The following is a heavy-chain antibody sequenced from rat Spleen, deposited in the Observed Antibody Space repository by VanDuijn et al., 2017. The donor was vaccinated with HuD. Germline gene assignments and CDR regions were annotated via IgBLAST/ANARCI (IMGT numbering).Heavy chain of an antibody. CDR3: AVAGFGY. Sequence: EVQLVETGGGLVQPGKSLKLSCVASGFTFSRYWMYWVRQAPGKGLEWVSSVSSDGINTYYPDSVKGRFTISRDNAENIVYLQMNSLKCDDTATYYCAVAGFGYWGQGVMVTVSS. CDR1: GFTFSRYW. D-gene: IGHD4-3*01. V-gene: IGHV5-58*01. J-gene: IGHJ2*01. CDR2: VSSDGINT.